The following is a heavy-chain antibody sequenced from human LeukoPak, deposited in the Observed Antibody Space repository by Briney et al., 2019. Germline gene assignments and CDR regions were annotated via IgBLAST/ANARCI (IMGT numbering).Heavy chain of an antibody. J-gene: IGHJ4*02. V-gene: IGHV4-34*01. CDR2: INHSGST. Sequence: PSETLSLTCAVYGGSFSGYSWSWIRQPPGKGLEWIGEINHSGSTNYNPSLKSRVTISVDTSKNQFSLKLSSVTAADTAVYYCARQTTGGWADFDYWGQGTLVTVSS. CDR1: GGSFSGYS. CDR3: ARQTTGGWADFDY. D-gene: IGHD4-17*01.